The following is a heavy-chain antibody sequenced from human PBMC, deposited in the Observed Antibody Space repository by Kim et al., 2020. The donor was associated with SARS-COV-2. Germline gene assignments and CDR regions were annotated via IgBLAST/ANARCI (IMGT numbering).Heavy chain of an antibody. V-gene: IGHV3-74*01. Sequence: GGSLRLSCAASGFTFSSYWMHWVRQAPGKGLVWVSRINSDGSSTSYADSVKGRFTISRDNAKNTLYLQMNSLRAEDTAVYYCARDEEVKVVTAILYYYYGMDVWGQGTTVTVSS. CDR3: ARDEEVKVVTAILYYYYGMDV. CDR2: INSDGSST. CDR1: GFTFSSYW. D-gene: IGHD2-21*02. J-gene: IGHJ6*02.